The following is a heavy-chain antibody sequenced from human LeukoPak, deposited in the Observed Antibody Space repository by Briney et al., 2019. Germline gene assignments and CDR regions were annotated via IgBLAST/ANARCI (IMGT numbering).Heavy chain of an antibody. CDR3: ARELWFVNAPGSWLDP. J-gene: IGHJ5*02. D-gene: IGHD3-10*01. Sequence: SETLSLTCTVSGDSISSGDYSWSWIRQPSGKGLEWIVYIFHSGSSYYNPSLRSRVTISVDRSRNQFSLRLTSVTAADTAVYYCARELWFVNAPGSWLDPWGQGTLVTVSS. CDR1: GDSISSGDYS. CDR2: IFHSGSS. V-gene: IGHV4-30-2*01.